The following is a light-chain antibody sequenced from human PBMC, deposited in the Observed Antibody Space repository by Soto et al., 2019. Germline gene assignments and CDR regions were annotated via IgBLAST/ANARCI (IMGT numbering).Light chain of an antibody. Sequence: EIVLTQSPGTLSLSPGERATLSCRASQSVDSIYLTWYQQKPGQPPRLLIYSASTRAAGIAARFSGSGSGTEFTLTISSLQSEDSAVYYCQQYVHWPPGAFGQGTTVEIK. CDR2: SAS. CDR1: QSVDSIY. CDR3: QQYVHWPPGA. V-gene: IGKV3-15*01. J-gene: IGKJ1*01.